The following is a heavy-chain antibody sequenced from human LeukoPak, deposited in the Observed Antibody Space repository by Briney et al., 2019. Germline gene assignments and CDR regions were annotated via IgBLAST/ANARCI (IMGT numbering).Heavy chain of an antibody. V-gene: IGHV4-39*07. CDR3: ARDPVPQYYDSAGYYFDS. Sequence: SETLSLTCSVSRGSISDTDYHWGWIRQPPGKGLEWIGSIYYSGNSYYNPSLKSRVTFSLDTSKNHFSLRLSTVTAADTAVYFCARDPVPQYYDSAGYYFDSWGQGTLVTVSS. D-gene: IGHD3-22*01. CDR1: RGSISDTDYH. CDR2: IYYSGNS. J-gene: IGHJ4*02.